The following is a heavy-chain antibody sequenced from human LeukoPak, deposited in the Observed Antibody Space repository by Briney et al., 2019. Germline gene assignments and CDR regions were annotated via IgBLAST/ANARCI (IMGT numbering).Heavy chain of an antibody. CDR3: ARELAGSTVTTYYYYYGMDV. V-gene: IGHV3-33*01. CDR1: GFTFSSYG. CDR2: IWSDGSNK. J-gene: IGHJ6*02. Sequence: GGSLRLSCAASGFTFSSYGMHWVRQAPGKGLEWVAVIWSDGSNKYYTDSVKGRFTVSRDYSKNTLYLQMNSLRAEDTAVYYCARELAGSTVTTYYYYYGMDVWGQGTTVTVSS. D-gene: IGHD4-17*01.